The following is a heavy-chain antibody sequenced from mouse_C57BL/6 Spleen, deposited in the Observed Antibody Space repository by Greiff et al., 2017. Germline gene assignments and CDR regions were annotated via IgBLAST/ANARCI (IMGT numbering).Heavy chain of an antibody. CDR1: GYAFTNYL. J-gene: IGHJ4*01. CDR2: INPGSGGT. D-gene: IGHD1-1*01. V-gene: IGHV1-54*01. Sequence: QVQLQQSGAELVRPGTSVKVSCKASGYAFTNYLIEWVKQRPGQGLEWIGVINPGSGGTNYNEKFKGKATLTADKSSSTAYMQLSSLTSEDSAVYFCARRHYGSAMDYWGQGTSGTVSS. CDR3: ARRHYGSAMDY.